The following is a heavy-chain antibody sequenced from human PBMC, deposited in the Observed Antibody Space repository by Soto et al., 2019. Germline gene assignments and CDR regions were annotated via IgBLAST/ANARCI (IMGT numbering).Heavy chain of an antibody. Sequence: QVQLQESGPGLVKPSETLSLTCTVSGGSISSYYWSWIRQPAGKGLEWIGRIYTSGSTNYNPSLQSRVTMSVDTSKNQFSLKLSSVTAADTAVYYCARLDHCSGGSCAIIPWGQGTLVTVSS. J-gene: IGHJ5*02. D-gene: IGHD2-15*01. CDR1: GGSISSYY. V-gene: IGHV4-4*07. CDR2: IYTSGST. CDR3: ARLDHCSGGSCAIIP.